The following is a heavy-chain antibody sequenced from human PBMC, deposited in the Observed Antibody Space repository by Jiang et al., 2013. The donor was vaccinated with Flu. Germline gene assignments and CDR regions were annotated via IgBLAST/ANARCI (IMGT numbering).Heavy chain of an antibody. CDR2: INPSSGDT. D-gene: IGHD2-2*01. J-gene: IGHJ5*02. V-gene: IGHV1-46*01. Sequence: GAEVKKPGASVKVSCKASGYIFTSFYIHWVRQAPGQGLEWMGLINPSSGDTNYAQKFQGRVTMTRDTSTSTLYMELSSLRSEDTAVYYCTRDQTGCDSTNCYVPTQYNWFHPWGQGTQVTVSS. CDR3: TRDQTGCDSTNCYVPTQYNWFHP. CDR1: GYIFTSFY.